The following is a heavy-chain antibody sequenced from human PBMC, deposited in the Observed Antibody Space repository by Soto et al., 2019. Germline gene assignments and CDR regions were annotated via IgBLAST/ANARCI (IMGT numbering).Heavy chain of an antibody. CDR2: INHSGSA. D-gene: IGHD3-16*01. J-gene: IGHJ4*02. V-gene: IGHV4-34*01. CDR1: GGSFSGYY. Sequence: QVQLQQWGAGLLKPSETLSLTCAVYGGSFSGYYWSWIRQPPGKGLEWIGEINHSGSANYNPSLKSRVSMSVDTSKNQFSLKLSSVTAADTAVYYCARGVYDYVWGITQTDYWGQGSLVTVSS. CDR3: ARGVYDYVWGITQTDY.